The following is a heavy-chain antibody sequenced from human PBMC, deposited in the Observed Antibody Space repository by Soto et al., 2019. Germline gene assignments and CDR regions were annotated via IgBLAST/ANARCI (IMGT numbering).Heavy chain of an antibody. CDR3: AKDRGAAPHRYYYYMDV. V-gene: IGHV3-30*18. CDR1: GFTFSSYG. CDR2: ISYDGSNK. D-gene: IGHD6-13*01. J-gene: IGHJ6*03. Sequence: GGSLRLSCAASGFTFSSYGMHWVRQAPGKGLEWVAVISYDGSNKYYADSVKGRFTISRDNSKNTLYLQMNSLRAEDTAVYYCAKDRGAAPHRYYYYMDVWGKGTTVTVSS.